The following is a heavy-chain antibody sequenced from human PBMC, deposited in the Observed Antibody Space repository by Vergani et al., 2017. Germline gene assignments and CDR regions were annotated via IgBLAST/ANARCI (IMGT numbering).Heavy chain of an antibody. Sequence: QEQLLQSGGGVVQPGGSLRLSCIGSGYTFGHFDMHWVRQAPGKGLAWVAFIRYDGSNPQYIDSVKGRFTISRDNSKDTLFLQKNGLRPEDTGTYFCAKKGGSLYYYGVDVWGQGTTITVSS. CDR2: IRYDGSNP. CDR3: AKKGGSLYYYGVDV. D-gene: IGHD1-26*01. V-gene: IGHV3-30*02. J-gene: IGHJ6*02. CDR1: GYTFGHFD.